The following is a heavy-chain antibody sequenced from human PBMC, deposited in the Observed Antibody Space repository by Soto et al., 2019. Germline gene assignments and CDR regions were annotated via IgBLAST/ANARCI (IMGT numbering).Heavy chain of an antibody. CDR3: ARESHDILTGPPWVWYFDL. V-gene: IGHV4-34*01. Sequence: QVQLQQWGAGPLRPLETLSLTCGVSGGSFSGYYWAWIRQSPGKGLEWIGEINDRGSINYNPSLKNRVSISVDTSKNHYSPNLRSVTAADTAVYYCARESHDILTGPPWVWYFDLWGRGTLVTVSS. CDR2: INDRGSI. D-gene: IGHD3-9*01. J-gene: IGHJ2*01. CDR1: GGSFSGYY.